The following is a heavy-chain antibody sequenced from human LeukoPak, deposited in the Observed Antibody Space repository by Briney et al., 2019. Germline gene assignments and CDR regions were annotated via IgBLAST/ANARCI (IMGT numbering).Heavy chain of an antibody. CDR3: GRPAPAVAGWGRAFDI. CDR1: GGSISSSIYY. Sequence: SETLSLTCTVSGGSISSSIYYWGWIRQPPGKGLEWIGSMSYSGSTYYSPSLKSRVTISVDTSKNQFSLKLSSVTAADTAVYYCGRPAPAVAGWGRAFDIWGQGTVVTVSS. V-gene: IGHV4-39*01. CDR2: MSYSGST. J-gene: IGHJ3*02. D-gene: IGHD6-19*01.